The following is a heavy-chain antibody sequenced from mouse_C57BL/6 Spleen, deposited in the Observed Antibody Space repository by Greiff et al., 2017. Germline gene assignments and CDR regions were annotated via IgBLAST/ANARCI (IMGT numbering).Heavy chain of an antibody. J-gene: IGHJ1*03. V-gene: IGHV7-3*01. D-gene: IGHD2-1*01. CDR3: SRPDGGNYWYFDV. Sequence: EVQLMESGGGLVQPGGSLSLSCAASGFTFTDYYMSWVRQPPGKALEWLGFISNKANGYTTEYSAYVKGRFTISRDNSQSILYLQMTSLRAEDSATYYCSRPDGGNYWYFDVWGTGTTVTVSS. CDR2: ISNKANGYTT. CDR1: GFTFTDYY.